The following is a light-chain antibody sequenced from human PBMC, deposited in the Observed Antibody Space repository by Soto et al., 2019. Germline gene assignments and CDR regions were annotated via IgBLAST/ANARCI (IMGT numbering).Light chain of an antibody. CDR1: SSDVGGYKY. J-gene: IGLJ2*01. CDR2: DVT. CDR3: TSFAGTNNFVV. V-gene: IGLV2-8*01. Sequence: QSVLTQPASVSGSPGQSITISCTGTSSDVGGYKYVSWYQQHPGKAPKLMIYDVTKRPSGVPDRFSGSKSGNTASLTVSGLQAEDEADYYCTSFAGTNNFVVFGGGTKVTVL.